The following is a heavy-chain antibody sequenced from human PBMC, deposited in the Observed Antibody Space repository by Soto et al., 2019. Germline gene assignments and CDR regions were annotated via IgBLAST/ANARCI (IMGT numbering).Heavy chain of an antibody. CDR1: GGTFSSYT. V-gene: IGHV1-69*02. D-gene: IGHD5-18*01. CDR3: ATRSGYYDAVNWFDP. Sequence: QVQLVQSWAEVKKPGSSVKVSCKASGGTFSSYTISWVRQAPGQGLEWMGRIIPILGIANYAQKFQGRVTITADKSTSTAYMELSSLRSEDTAVYYCATRSGYYDAVNWFDPWGQGTLVTVSS. CDR2: IIPILGIA. J-gene: IGHJ5*02.